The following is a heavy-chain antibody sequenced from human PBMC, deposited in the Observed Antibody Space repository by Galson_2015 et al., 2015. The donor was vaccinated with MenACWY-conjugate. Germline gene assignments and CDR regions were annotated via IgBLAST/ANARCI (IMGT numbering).Heavy chain of an antibody. CDR2: ISRSSSTI. J-gene: IGHJ4*02. CDR1: GFTFSTYC. CDR3: ARAPGYSYGYYDC. D-gene: IGHD5-18*01. V-gene: IGHV3-48*02. Sequence: SLRLSCAASGFTFSTYCTNWVRQAPGKGLEWVSYISRSSSTIYYADSVKGRFTISRDNAKNSLYLQMNTLRDEDTAVYYCARAPGYSYGYYDCWGQGTLVTVSP.